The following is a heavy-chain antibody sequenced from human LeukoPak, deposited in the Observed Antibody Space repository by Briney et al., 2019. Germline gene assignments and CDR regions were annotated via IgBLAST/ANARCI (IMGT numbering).Heavy chain of an antibody. J-gene: IGHJ5*02. CDR3: ARDPGDGYNSGSWFDP. Sequence: SVKVSCKASGGTFSSYAISWVRQAPGQGLEWMGRIIPIFGTANYAQKFQGRVTITTDESMSTAYMELSSLRSEDTAVYYCARDPGDGYNSGSWFDPWGQGTLVTVSS. V-gene: IGHV1-69*05. D-gene: IGHD5-24*01. CDR1: GGTFSSYA. CDR2: IIPIFGTA.